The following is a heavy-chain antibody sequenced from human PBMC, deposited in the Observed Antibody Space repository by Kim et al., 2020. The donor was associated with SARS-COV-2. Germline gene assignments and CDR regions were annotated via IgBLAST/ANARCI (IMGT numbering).Heavy chain of an antibody. V-gene: IGHV3-33*01. J-gene: IGHJ5*02. D-gene: IGHD3-10*01. Sequence: GGSLRLSCAASGFTFSSYGMHWVRQAPGKGLEWVAVIWYDGSNKYYADSVKGRFTISRDNSKNTLYLQMNSLRAEDTAVYYCAGSYYNAGWFDPWGQGTLVTVSS. CDR1: GFTFSSYG. CDR2: IWYDGSNK. CDR3: AGSYYNAGWFDP.